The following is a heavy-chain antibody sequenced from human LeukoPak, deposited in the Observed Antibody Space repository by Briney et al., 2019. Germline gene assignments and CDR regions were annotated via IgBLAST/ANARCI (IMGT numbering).Heavy chain of an antibody. J-gene: IGHJ4*02. CDR1: GGSIIGYY. CDR2: IYYSGST. Sequence: SETLSLTCTVSGGSIIGYYWTWIRQPPGKGLEWIGYIYYSGSTNHNPSLKSRVTISVDTYKNQFSLKLSFVTAADTAVYYCANTGGGIAAATYWGQGTLVTVSS. V-gene: IGHV4-59*01. D-gene: IGHD6-13*01. CDR3: ANTGGGIAAATY.